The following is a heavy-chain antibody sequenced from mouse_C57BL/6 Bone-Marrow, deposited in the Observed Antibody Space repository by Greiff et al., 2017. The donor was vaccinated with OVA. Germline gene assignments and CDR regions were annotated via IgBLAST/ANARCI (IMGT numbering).Heavy chain of an antibody. CDR2: IYPGDGDT. CDR3: ASLYYGSSHWYFDV. Sequence: QVQLQQSGPELVKPGASVKISCKASGYAFSSSWMNWVKQRPGKGLEWIGRIYPGDGDTNYNGKFKGKATLTADKSSSTAYMQLSSLTSEDSAVYFCASLYYGSSHWYFDVWGTGTTVTVSS. V-gene: IGHV1-82*01. CDR1: GYAFSSSW. J-gene: IGHJ1*03. D-gene: IGHD1-1*01.